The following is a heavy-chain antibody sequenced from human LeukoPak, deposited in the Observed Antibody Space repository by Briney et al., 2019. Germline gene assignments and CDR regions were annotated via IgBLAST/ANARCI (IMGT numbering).Heavy chain of an antibody. D-gene: IGHD6-19*01. V-gene: IGHV3-21*01. Sequence: GGSLRLSCAASGFTFSSYSMNWVRQAPGKGLEWVSSISSSSSYIYYADSVKSRFTISRDNAKNSLYLQMNSLRAEDTAVYYCARDNIAVAEFDYWGQGTLVTVSS. CDR3: ARDNIAVAEFDY. CDR2: ISSSSSYI. CDR1: GFTFSSYS. J-gene: IGHJ4*02.